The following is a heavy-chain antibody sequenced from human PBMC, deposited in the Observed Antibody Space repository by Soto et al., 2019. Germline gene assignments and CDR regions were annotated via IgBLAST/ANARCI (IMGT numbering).Heavy chain of an antibody. D-gene: IGHD2-2*01. CDR1: GGSISSSSYY. J-gene: IGHJ6*02. CDR2: IYYSGST. V-gene: IGHV4-39*01. Sequence: SETLSLTCTVSGGSISSSSYYWGWIRQPPGKGLEWIGSIYYSGSTYYNPSLKSRVTISVDTSKNQFSLKLSSVTAADTAVYYCASFPPYQLHTDYYYGMDVWGQGSSDTVS. CDR3: ASFPPYQLHTDYYYGMDV.